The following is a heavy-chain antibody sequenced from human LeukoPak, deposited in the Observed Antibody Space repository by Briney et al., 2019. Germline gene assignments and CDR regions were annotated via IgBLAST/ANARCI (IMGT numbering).Heavy chain of an antibody. J-gene: IGHJ6*03. CDR1: GYTFTSYG. Sequence: ASVKVSCKASGYTFTSYGISWVRQAPGQGLEWMGWISAYNGNTNYAQKLQGRVTMTTDTSTSTAYMELRSLRSDDTALYYCARDGTYYYDSSGYYRYYYMDVWGKGTTVTVSS. CDR3: ARDGTYYYDSSGYYRYYYMDV. CDR2: ISAYNGNT. V-gene: IGHV1-18*01. D-gene: IGHD3-22*01.